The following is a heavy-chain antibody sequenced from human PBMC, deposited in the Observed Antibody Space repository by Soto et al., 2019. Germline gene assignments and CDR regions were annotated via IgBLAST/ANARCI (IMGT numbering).Heavy chain of an antibody. J-gene: IGHJ3*02. CDR1: GFTFSTHG. Sequence: GGSLRLSCAVSGFTFSTHGMHWVRQAPGKGLEWVAVIWYDGSKEYYADSVKGRFTISRDNSKNTLYLQMNSLRAEDTAVYYCARCSGIGEETLDIWGQGTMVTVSS. D-gene: IGHD2-21*02. CDR2: IWYDGSKE. V-gene: IGHV3-33*01. CDR3: ARCSGIGEETLDI.